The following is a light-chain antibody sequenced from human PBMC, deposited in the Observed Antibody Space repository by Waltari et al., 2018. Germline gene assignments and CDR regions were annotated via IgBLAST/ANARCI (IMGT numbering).Light chain of an antibody. CDR1: QSVSSY. CDR3: QQRGNWPFA. Sequence: EIVLTQSPATLSLPPGERATLSCRASQSVSSYLAWYQQKPGQAPGLLIYDASRRATGIPARFSGSGSGTDFTLTITSLEPEDFAVYCCQQRGNWPFAFGGGAKVEIK. J-gene: IGKJ4*01. V-gene: IGKV3-11*01. CDR2: DAS.